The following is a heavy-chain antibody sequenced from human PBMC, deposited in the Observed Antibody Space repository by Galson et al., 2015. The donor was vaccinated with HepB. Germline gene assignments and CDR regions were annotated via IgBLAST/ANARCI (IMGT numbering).Heavy chain of an antibody. J-gene: IGHJ4*02. CDR3: ARVIPGRDGYNFDY. CDR2: IIPILGLS. D-gene: IGHD5-24*01. Sequence: SVKVSCKASGGTFSSSAICWVRQAPGQGLEWMGRIIPILGLSNYARKFQGRVSITADKSTSTAYMEQSSLRSEDTAVYYCARVIPGRDGYNFDYWGQGTLVTVSS. V-gene: IGHV1-69*04. CDR1: GGTFSSSA.